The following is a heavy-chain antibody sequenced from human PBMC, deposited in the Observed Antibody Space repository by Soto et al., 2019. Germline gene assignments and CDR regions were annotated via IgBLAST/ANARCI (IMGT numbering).Heavy chain of an antibody. CDR1: GYTFTSYG. CDR2: ISATNGNT. J-gene: IGHJ6*03. D-gene: IGHD5-12*01. V-gene: IGHV1-18*01. CDR3: ASGGYSGLLRLYGTYYYYYMDV. Sequence: QVQLVQSGAEVKKPGASVKVSCKASGYTFTSYGISWVRQAPGQGLEWMGWISATNGNTNHAQKLQGRVTMTTDTFTGTGYMDRRSLRYYDTDVYYRASGGYSGLLRLYGTYYYYYMDVLGKGTTVTVSS.